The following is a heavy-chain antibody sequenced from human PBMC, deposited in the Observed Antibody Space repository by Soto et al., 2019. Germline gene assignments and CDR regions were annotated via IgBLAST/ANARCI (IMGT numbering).Heavy chain of an antibody. CDR3: ERASAATFDY. Sequence: GGSLRLSCAVSGFTFSSYWMHWVRQAPGKGLVWVSRIDSDGSITTYADSVKGRFTISRDNAKNTLYRQRNSLRAEDTAVYCCERASAATFDYWGQGTLVTVSS. J-gene: IGHJ4*02. D-gene: IGHD2-15*01. CDR1: GFTFSSYW. CDR2: IDSDGSIT. V-gene: IGHV3-74*01.